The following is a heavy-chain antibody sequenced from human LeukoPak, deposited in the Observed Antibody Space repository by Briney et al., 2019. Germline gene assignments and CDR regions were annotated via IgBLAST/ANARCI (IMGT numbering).Heavy chain of an antibody. CDR3: ARGMITFGGVIVATYYFDY. CDR2: IKQDGSEK. D-gene: IGHD3-16*02. Sequence: PGGSLRLSCAASGFTFSSYWMSWVRQAPGKGLEGVANIKQDGSEKYYVDSVKGRFTISRDNAKNSLYLQMNSLRAEDTAVYYCARGMITFGGVIVATYYFDYWGQGTLVTVSS. CDR1: GFTFSSYW. J-gene: IGHJ4*02. V-gene: IGHV3-7*01.